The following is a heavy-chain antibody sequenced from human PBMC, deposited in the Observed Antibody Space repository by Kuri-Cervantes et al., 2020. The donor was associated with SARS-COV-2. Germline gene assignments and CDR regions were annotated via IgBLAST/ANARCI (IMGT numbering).Heavy chain of an antibody. CDR3: ARDGGSSWDLDY. D-gene: IGHD6-13*01. J-gene: IGHJ4*02. Sequence: SETLSLTCTVSGGSISSYYWSWIRQPPGKGLEWIGYIYYSGSTNYNPSLKSRVTISVDTSKNQFSLKLSSVTAADTAVYYCARDGGSSWDLDYWGQGTLVTVSS. CDR1: GGSISSYY. V-gene: IGHV4-59*01. CDR2: IYYSGST.